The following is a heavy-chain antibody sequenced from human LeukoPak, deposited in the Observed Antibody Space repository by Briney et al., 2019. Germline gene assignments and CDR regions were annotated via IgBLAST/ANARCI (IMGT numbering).Heavy chain of an antibody. CDR3: AKDSGRSFDY. CDR2: ISYDGSNK. D-gene: IGHD1-26*01. CDR1: GFTFSSYG. J-gene: IGHJ4*02. Sequence: GGSLRLSCAASGFTFSSYGMHWVRQAPGKGLEWVAVISYDGSNKYCADSVKGRFTISRDNSKNTLYLQMNSLRAEDTAVYYCAKDSGRSFDYWGQGTLVTVSS. V-gene: IGHV3-30*18.